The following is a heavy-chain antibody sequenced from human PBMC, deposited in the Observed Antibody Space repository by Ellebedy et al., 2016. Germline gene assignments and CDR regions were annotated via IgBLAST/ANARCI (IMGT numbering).Heavy chain of an antibody. CDR3: AREYYYGSGGTPDY. J-gene: IGHJ4*02. Sequence: GESLKISXAASGFTFSSHWMHWVRQVPGKGLVWVSRISTDGSSTTYADSVKGRFTISRDNAKNTLYLQMNSLRAEDTAVYYCAREYYYGSGGTPDYWGQGTLVTVSS. V-gene: IGHV3-74*01. CDR1: GFTFSSHW. CDR2: ISTDGSST. D-gene: IGHD3-10*01.